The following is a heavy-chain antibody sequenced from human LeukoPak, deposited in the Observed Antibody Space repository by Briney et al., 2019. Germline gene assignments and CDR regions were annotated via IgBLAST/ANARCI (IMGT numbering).Heavy chain of an antibody. Sequence: GGSLRLSCAVSGFTFSTYGMSWVRQTPGKGLEWVSAIGGSGAATFYADSVKGRFTISRDNSENTLYLQMNNLRVEDTAIYYCAKGRYTFDYWGQGTLVTVSS. D-gene: IGHD1-1*01. CDR2: IGGSGAAT. CDR1: GFTFSTYG. V-gene: IGHV3-23*01. J-gene: IGHJ4*02. CDR3: AKGRYTFDY.